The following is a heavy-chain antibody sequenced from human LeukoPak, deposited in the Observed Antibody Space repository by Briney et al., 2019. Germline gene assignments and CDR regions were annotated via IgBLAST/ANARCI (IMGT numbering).Heavy chain of an antibody. CDR2: IKQDGSEK. CDR1: GFTFSSYW. CDR3: ARQGPTDAFDI. J-gene: IGHJ3*02. D-gene: IGHD4-11*01. Sequence: GGSLRLSCAGSGFTFSSYWMSWVRQAPGKGLEWVANIKQDGSEKYYVDSVKGRFTISRDNAKNSLYLQMNSLRAEDTAVYYCARQGPTDAFDIWGQGTMVTVSS. V-gene: IGHV3-7*01.